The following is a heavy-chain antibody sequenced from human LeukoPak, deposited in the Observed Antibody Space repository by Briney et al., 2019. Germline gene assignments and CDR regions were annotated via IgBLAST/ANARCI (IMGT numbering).Heavy chain of an antibody. CDR1: GDSVSSNSAA. J-gene: IGHJ4*02. V-gene: IGHV6-1*01. CDR3: ARYTSSWYLDY. Sequence: SQTLSLTCAISGDSVSSNSAAWNWIRQSSSRGLEWLGRTYYRSQWYSDYALSVRGRITINPDTSKNHFSLQLNSVTPEDTAVYYCARYTSSWYLDYWGQGTLVTVSS. CDR2: TYYRSQWYS. D-gene: IGHD6-13*01.